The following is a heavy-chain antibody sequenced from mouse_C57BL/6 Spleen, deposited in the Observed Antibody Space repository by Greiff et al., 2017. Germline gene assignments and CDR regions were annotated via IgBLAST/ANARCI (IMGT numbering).Heavy chain of an antibody. J-gene: IGHJ2*01. CDR3: ARRDGNYVNYFDY. Sequence: QVQLQQPGAELVRPGISVKLSCKASGYTFTSYWMRWVKQRPGQGLEWIGVIDPSDSYTNYNQKFKGKATLTVDTSSSTAYMQLSSLTSEDSAVYYCARRDGNYVNYFDYWGQGTTLTVSS. CDR2: IDPSDSYT. V-gene: IGHV1-59*01. CDR1: GYTFTSYW. D-gene: IGHD2-1*01.